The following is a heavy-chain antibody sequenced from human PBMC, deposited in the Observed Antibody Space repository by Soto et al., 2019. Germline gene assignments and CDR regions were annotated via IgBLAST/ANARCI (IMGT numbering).Heavy chain of an antibody. D-gene: IGHD3-22*01. CDR3: VKDPVYYYDSSGYYDAFDI. V-gene: IGHV3-64D*08. CDR1: GFTFSSYA. CDR2: ISSNGGST. J-gene: IGHJ3*02. Sequence: GGSLRLSCSASGFTFSSYAMHWVRQAPGKGLEYVSAISSNGGSTYYADSVKGRFTISRDNSKNTLYLQMSSLRAEDTAVYYCVKDPVYYYDSSGYYDAFDIWGQGTMVTVSS.